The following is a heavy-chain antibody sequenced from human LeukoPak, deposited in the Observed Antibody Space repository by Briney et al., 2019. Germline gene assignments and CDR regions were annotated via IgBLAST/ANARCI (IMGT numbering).Heavy chain of an antibody. D-gene: IGHD2-15*01. V-gene: IGHV4-34*01. CDR1: GGSFSGYY. J-gene: IGHJ4*02. CDR3: ASSVCSGGSCYFDY. CDR2: INHSGST. Sequence: SETLSLTCAVYGGSFSGYYWSWIRQPPGKGLEWIGEINHSGSTNYNPSLKSRVTISEDSSKNQFSLKLSSVTAADTAVYYCASSVCSGGSCYFDYWGQGTLVTVSS.